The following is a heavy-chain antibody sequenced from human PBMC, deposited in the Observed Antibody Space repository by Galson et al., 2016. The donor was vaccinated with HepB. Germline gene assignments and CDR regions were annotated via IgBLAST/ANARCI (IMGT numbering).Heavy chain of an antibody. Sequence: SVKVSCKASGYTFTSSDINWVRQATGQGLKWMGWMNPKSGNTGYAQKFQGRVTMTRDTSISTAYMELSSLRSEDTAVYYCAREIPRKQLWLRFGYFDSWGQGTLVTVSS. CDR1: GYTFTSSD. CDR2: MNPKSGNT. D-gene: IGHD5-18*01. V-gene: IGHV1-8*01. J-gene: IGHJ4*02. CDR3: AREIPRKQLWLRFGYFDS.